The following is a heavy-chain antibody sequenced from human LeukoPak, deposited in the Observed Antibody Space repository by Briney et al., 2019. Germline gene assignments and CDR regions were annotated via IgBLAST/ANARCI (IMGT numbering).Heavy chain of an antibody. Sequence: GRSLRLSCAASGFTFSIYAMHWVSQAPGKVLEWVAVISYDGSNKYYADSVKGRFTISRDNSKNTLYLQMNSLRAEDTAVYYCARDVANYFDYWGQGTLVTVSS. J-gene: IGHJ4*02. D-gene: IGHD2-21*01. V-gene: IGHV3-30*01. CDR2: ISYDGSNK. CDR1: GFTFSIYA. CDR3: ARDVANYFDY.